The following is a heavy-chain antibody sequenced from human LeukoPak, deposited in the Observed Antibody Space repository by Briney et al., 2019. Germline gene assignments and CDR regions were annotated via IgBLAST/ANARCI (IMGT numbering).Heavy chain of an antibody. D-gene: IGHD1-26*01. V-gene: IGHV4-61*05. Sequence: SETLSLTCTVSGGSISSSSYYWGWIRQPPGKGLEWIGYIYYSGSTNYNPSLKSRVTISLDTSKNQFSLKLTSVTAADTAVYYCASSTRNSGSYWDFHHWGQGTLVTVSS. J-gene: IGHJ1*01. CDR3: ASSTRNSGSYWDFHH. CDR2: IYYSGST. CDR1: GGSISSSSYY.